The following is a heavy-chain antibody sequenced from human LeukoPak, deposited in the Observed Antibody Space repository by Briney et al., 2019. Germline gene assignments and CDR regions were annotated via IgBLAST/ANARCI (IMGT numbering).Heavy chain of an antibody. J-gene: IGHJ6*02. Sequence: SETLSLTCAVYGGSFSDYYWTWIRQSPGKGLEWIGEINHSGSTNYNPSLKSRVAISADTSKSQFSLNVSSVTAADTAVCYCARDKIVMVAGGVWEYYYGLDVWGQGTTVTVSS. CDR1: GGSFSDYY. V-gene: IGHV4-34*01. D-gene: IGHD2-15*01. CDR2: INHSGST. CDR3: ARDKIVMVAGGVWEYYYGLDV.